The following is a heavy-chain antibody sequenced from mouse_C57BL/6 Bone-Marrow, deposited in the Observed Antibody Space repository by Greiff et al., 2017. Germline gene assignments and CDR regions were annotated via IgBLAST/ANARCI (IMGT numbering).Heavy chain of an antibody. CDR1: GYTFTSYD. D-gene: IGHD4-1*01. CDR2: ISPRDGST. Sequence: QVQLQESGPELVKPGASVKLSCKASGYTFTSYDINWVKQRPGQGLEWIGWISPRDGSTKYNEKFKGKATLTVDTSSSTAYMELHSLTSEDSAVYFCARRWDGGFFDYWGQGTTLTVSS. CDR3: ARRWDGGFFDY. V-gene: IGHV1-85*01. J-gene: IGHJ2*01.